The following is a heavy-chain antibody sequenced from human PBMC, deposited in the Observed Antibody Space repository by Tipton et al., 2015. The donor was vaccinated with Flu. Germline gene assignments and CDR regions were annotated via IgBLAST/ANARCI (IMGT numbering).Heavy chain of an antibody. Sequence: LRLSCAASGFTFSNFAMHWVRQAPGKGLEWIGNTFHSGNTYLNPSLKSRVTILIDTSKNRFSLKLSSVTAADTAVFYCARSEGISVAGSALWYFDLWGRGTPVTVSS. V-gene: IGHV4-38-2*01. CDR1: GFTFSNFAM. J-gene: IGHJ2*01. CDR2: TFHSGNT. CDR3: ARSEGISVAGSALWYFDL. D-gene: IGHD6-19*01.